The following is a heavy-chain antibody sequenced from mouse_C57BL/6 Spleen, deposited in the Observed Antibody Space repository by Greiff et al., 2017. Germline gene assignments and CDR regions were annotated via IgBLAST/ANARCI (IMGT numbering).Heavy chain of an antibody. J-gene: IGHJ1*03. CDR1: GYTFTSYW. D-gene: IGHD1-1*01. V-gene: IGHV1-50*01. CDR3: ARGGTTVVATPLWYFDV. Sequence: QVQLQQPGAELVKPGASVKLSCKASGYTFTSYWMQWVKQRPGQGLEWIGEIDPSDSYTNYNQKFKGKATLTVDTSSSTAYMQLSSLTSEDSAVYYCARGGTTVVATPLWYFDVWGTGTTVTVSS. CDR2: IDPSDSYT.